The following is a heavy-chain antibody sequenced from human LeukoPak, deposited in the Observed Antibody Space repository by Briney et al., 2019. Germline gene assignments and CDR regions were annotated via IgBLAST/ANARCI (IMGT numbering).Heavy chain of an antibody. V-gene: IGHV4-61*05. CDR2: IYYSGST. D-gene: IGHD2-15*01. CDR1: GGSISSSSYY. CDR3: ARVGCSGGSCSSDY. J-gene: IGHJ4*02. Sequence: SETLSLTCTVSGGSISSSSYYWGWIRQPPGKGLEWIGYIYYSGSTNYNPSLKSRVTISVDTSKNQFSLKLSSVTAADTAVYYCARVGCSGGSCSSDYWGQGTLVTVSS.